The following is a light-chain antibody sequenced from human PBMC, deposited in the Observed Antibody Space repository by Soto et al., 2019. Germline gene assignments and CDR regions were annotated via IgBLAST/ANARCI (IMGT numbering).Light chain of an antibody. CDR3: SSYAGSTNYVV. CDR1: SSDVGGYNY. Sequence: QSVLTQPPSASGSPGQSVTISCTGTSSDVGGYNYVSWYQHHPGKAPKLMIYEVSKRPSGVPDRFSGSKSGNTASLTVSGLQADDEADYYCSSYAGSTNYVVFGGGTKLTVL. J-gene: IGLJ2*01. CDR2: EVS. V-gene: IGLV2-8*01.